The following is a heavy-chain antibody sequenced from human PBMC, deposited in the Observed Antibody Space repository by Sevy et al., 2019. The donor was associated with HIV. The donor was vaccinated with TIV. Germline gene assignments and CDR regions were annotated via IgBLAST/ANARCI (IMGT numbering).Heavy chain of an antibody. Sequence: GGSLRLSCAASGFTFRNYWMHWVRQAPGKGLVSVSYIHTDGSSSYYADYVKGRFTISRDNAQNTLYLQMNSLRAEDTAVYYCARAVIGDFWSGYYGIDHWGQGTLVTVSS. CDR3: ARAVIGDFWSGYYGIDH. V-gene: IGHV3-74*01. CDR1: GFTFRNYW. CDR2: IHTDGSSS. J-gene: IGHJ4*02. D-gene: IGHD3-3*01.